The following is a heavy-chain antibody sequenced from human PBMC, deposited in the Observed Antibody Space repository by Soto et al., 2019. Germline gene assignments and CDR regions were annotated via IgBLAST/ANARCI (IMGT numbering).Heavy chain of an antibody. D-gene: IGHD4-17*01. V-gene: IGHV3-9*01. J-gene: IGHJ5*02. CDR1: GFTIDSHA. CDR3: ARDNPSLYGDHESTWFDP. Sequence: GGSLRLSCAASGFTIDSHAMHWVRQAPGKGLEWVAGINGNIDYADSVKGRYSVSRDNAKNSVYLQMSSLKPEDTAFYFCARDNPSLYGDHESTWFDPRGQGTLVTVSS. CDR2: INGNI.